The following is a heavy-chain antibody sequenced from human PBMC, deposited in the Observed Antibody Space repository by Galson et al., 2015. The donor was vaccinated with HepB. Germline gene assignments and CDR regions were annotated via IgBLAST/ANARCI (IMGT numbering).Heavy chain of an antibody. J-gene: IGHJ4*02. CDR2: IYSGGST. Sequence: SLRLSCAASGFTVSSNYMSWVRQAPGKGLEWVSVIYSGGSTYYADSVKGRFTISRDNSKNTLYLQMNSLRAEDTAVYYCAKRTGSTLRFLEWLDDYWGQGTLVTVSS. CDR3: AKRTGSTLRFLEWLDDY. D-gene: IGHD3-3*01. V-gene: IGHV3-53*01. CDR1: GFTVSSNY.